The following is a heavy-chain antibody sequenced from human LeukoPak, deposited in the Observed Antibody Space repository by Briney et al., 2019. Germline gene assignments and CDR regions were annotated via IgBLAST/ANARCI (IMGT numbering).Heavy chain of an antibody. CDR3: ARAYCSSTSCYGYYYYMDV. J-gene: IGHJ6*03. CDR1: GDSVSSNSAA. D-gene: IGHD2-2*01. CDR2: TYYRSKWYN. Sequence: SQTLSLTCAISGDSVSSNSAAWNWIRRCPSRGLEWLGRTYYRSKWYNDYAVSVKSRITINPDTSKNQFSLQLNSVTPEDTAVYYCARAYCSSTSCYGYYYYMDVWGKGTTVTVSS. V-gene: IGHV6-1*01.